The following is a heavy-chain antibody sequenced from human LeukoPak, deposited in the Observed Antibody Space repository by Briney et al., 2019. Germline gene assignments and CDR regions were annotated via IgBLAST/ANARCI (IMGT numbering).Heavy chain of an antibody. CDR3: AREQPLLWFGEHPLGWFDP. Sequence: SQTLSLTCAVSGGSISSGGYSWSWIRQPPGKGLEWIGYIYHSGSTYYNPSLKSRVTISVDRSKNQFSLKLSSVTAADTAVYYCAREQPLLWFGEHPLGWFDPWGQGTLVTVSS. CDR1: GGSISSGGYS. V-gene: IGHV4-30-2*01. D-gene: IGHD3-10*01. CDR2: IYHSGST. J-gene: IGHJ5*02.